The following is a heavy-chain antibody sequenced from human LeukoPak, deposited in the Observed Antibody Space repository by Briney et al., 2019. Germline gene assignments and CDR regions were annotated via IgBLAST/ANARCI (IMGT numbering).Heavy chain of an antibody. CDR1: GYTFTGYY. CDR2: INPNSGGT. Sequence: GASVTLSCTASGYTFTGYYMHWVRRAPGQGLEWMGWINPNSGGTNYAQKLQGRGTMTTATSTSPTNMELRMLRSDDKAVYYCARDSSGYYGYWGQGTLVTVSS. J-gene: IGHJ4*02. V-gene: IGHV1-2*02. CDR3: ARDSSGYYGY. D-gene: IGHD3-22*01.